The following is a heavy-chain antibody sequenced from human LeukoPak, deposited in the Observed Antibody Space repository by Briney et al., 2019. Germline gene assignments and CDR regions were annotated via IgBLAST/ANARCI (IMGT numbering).Heavy chain of an antibody. J-gene: IGHJ5*02. CDR1: GFTFDDYA. V-gene: IGHV3-9*01. D-gene: IGHD6-13*01. Sequence: GRSLRLSCAASGFTFDDYAMHWVRQAPGKGLEWVAGISGNSGSIGYADSVKGRFTISRDNAKNSLYLQMNSLRVEDTALYYCAKDREYSSSWDNGLDPWGQGTLVTVSS. CDR2: ISGNSGSI. CDR3: AKDREYSSSWDNGLDP.